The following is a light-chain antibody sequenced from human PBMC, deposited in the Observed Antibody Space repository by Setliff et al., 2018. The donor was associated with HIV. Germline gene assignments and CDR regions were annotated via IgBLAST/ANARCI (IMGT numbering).Light chain of an antibody. CDR2: DAT. Sequence: QSVLTQPASVSGSPGQSITISCTETSSDVGGYKYVSWYQQHPGKAPKLMIYDATHRPSGVSNRFSGSKSGNTASLTISGLQAEDEADYYCSSYTSGSTSRVFGTGTKGTVL. V-gene: IGLV2-14*01. CDR3: SSYTSGSTSRV. CDR1: SSDVGGYKY. J-gene: IGLJ1*01.